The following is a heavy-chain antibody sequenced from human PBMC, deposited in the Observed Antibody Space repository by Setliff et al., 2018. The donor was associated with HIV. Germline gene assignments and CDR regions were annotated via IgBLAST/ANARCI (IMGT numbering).Heavy chain of an antibody. Sequence: AASVKVSCKTSGYTFTAYYIYWVRQAPGHGLELMGRIHPNTGRTNYLQEFQGRVTITRDTSLSTVYMALTGLTSDDTAFYYCAKQGYSDSLYAFDVWGQGTMVTVSS. CDR3: AKQGYSDSLYAFDV. J-gene: IGHJ3*01. CDR1: GYTFTAYY. CDR2: IHPNTGRT. D-gene: IGHD1-26*01. V-gene: IGHV1-2*06.